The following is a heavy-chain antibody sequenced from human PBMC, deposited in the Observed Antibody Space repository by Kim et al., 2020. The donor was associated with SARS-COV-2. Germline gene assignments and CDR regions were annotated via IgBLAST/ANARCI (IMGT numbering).Heavy chain of an antibody. D-gene: IGHD6-19*01. CDR2: ISSSSSYI. CDR3: ARDRSWQWLVPPWYFDL. V-gene: IGHV3-21*01. J-gene: IGHJ2*01. Sequence: GGSLRLSCAASGFTFSSYSMNWVRQAPGKGLEWLSSISSSSSYIYYADSVKGRFTISRDNAKNSLYLQMNSLRAEDTAVYYCARDRSWQWLVPPWYFDLWGRGTLVTVSS. CDR1: GFTFSSYS.